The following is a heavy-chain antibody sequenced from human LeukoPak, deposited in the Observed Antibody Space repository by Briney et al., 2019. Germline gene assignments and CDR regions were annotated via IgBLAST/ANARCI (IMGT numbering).Heavy chain of an antibody. CDR1: GGSVSSGSYY. Sequence: SETLSLTCTVSGGSVSSGSYYWSWIRQPPGKGLEWIGYIYYSGSTYYNPSLKSRVTISVDTSKNQFSLKLSSVTAADTAVYYCASYNWNDRWFDPWGQGTLVTVSS. CDR2: IYYSGST. J-gene: IGHJ5*02. D-gene: IGHD1-1*01. CDR3: ASYNWNDRWFDP. V-gene: IGHV4-61*01.